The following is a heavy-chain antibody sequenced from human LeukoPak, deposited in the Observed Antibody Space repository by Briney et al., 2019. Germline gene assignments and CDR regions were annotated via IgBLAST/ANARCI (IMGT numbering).Heavy chain of an antibody. J-gene: IGHJ3*02. CDR1: GFTFSSYG. CDR3: AKGPDLRFGELRNDAFDI. CDR2: IRYDGSNK. D-gene: IGHD3-10*01. Sequence: GGSLRLSCAASGFTFSSYGMHWVRQAPGKGLEWVAFIRYDGSNKYYADSVKGRFTISRDNSKNTLYLQMNSLRAEDTAVYYCAKGPDLRFGELRNDAFDIWGQGTMVTVPS. V-gene: IGHV3-30*02.